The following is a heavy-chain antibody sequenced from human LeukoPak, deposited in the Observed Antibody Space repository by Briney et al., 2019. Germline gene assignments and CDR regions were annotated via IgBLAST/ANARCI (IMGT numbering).Heavy chain of an antibody. Sequence: PSETLSLTCAVYGGSFSGYYWSWIRQPPGKGLEWIGEINHSGSTNYNPSLKSRVTTSVDTSKNQFSLKLSSVTAADTAVYYCARHSGSYLEDWGQGTLVTVSS. CDR2: INHSGST. J-gene: IGHJ4*02. CDR1: GGSFSGYY. CDR3: ARHSGSYLED. D-gene: IGHD1-26*01. V-gene: IGHV4-34*01.